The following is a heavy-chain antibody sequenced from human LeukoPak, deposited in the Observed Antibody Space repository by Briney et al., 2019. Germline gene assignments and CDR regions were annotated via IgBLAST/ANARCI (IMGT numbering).Heavy chain of an antibody. CDR3: AGHGGDDHGDYAAHLHC. D-gene: IGHD4-17*01. CDR1: GGSISSYY. Sequence: PSETLSLTCTVSGGSISSYYWSWIRQPPGKGLEWIGYIYYSGSTNYNPSLKSRVTISVDTSKNQFSLKLSSVTAADTAVYYCAGHGGDDHGDYAAHLHCWRQGTLATVSP. J-gene: IGHJ4*02. CDR2: IYYSGST. V-gene: IGHV4-59*08.